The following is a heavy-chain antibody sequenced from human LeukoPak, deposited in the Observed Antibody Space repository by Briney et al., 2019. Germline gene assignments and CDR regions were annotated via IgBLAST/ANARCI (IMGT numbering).Heavy chain of an antibody. CDR1: GGTFSSHA. Sequence: GASVKVSCKASGGTFSSHAISWVRQAPGQGLEWMGGIIPIFGTANYAQKFQGRVTITADESTSTAYMELSSLRSEDTAVYYCVWTQKNWFDPWGQGTLVTVSS. D-gene: IGHD3/OR15-3a*01. J-gene: IGHJ5*02. CDR3: VWTQKNWFDP. CDR2: IIPIFGTA. V-gene: IGHV1-69*13.